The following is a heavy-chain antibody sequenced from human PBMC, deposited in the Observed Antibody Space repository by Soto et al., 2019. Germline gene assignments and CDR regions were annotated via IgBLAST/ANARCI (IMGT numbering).Heavy chain of an antibody. CDR1: GGSVNNANYF. CDR3: ARDADYGGSRGGMDV. CDR2: IYYSGST. J-gene: IGHJ6*02. D-gene: IGHD4-17*01. Sequence: EESGPGLVKPSETLSLICSVSGGSVNNANYFWXXXXXXXXXXXEWIGYIYYSGSTRYNPSFKTRATLSIDTSKNQFSLRLNSVTVADTAVYFCARDADYGGSRGGMDVWGRGTTVTVSS. V-gene: IGHV4-31*03.